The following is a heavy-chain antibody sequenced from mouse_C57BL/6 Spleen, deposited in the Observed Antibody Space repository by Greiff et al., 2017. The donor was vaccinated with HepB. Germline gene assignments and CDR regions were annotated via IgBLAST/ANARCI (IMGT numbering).Heavy chain of an antibody. CDR3: ARSYYGNYDAMDY. D-gene: IGHD2-10*01. CDR1: GYTFTSYW. V-gene: IGHV1-53*01. CDR2: INPSNGGT. Sequence: QVQLQQSGTELVKPGASVKLSCKASGYTFTSYWMHWVKQRPGQGLEWIGNINPSNGGTNYNEKFKSKATLTVDNSSSTAYMQLSSLTSEDSAVYYGARSYYGNYDAMDYWGQGTSVTVSS. J-gene: IGHJ4*01.